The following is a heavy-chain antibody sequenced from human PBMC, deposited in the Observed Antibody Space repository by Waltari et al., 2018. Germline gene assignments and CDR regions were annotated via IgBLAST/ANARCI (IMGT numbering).Heavy chain of an antibody. CDR1: GGSFSGYY. Sequence: QVQLQQWGAGLLKPSETLSLTCAVYGGSFSGYYWSWIRQPPGKGLEWIGEINHSGSTNYNPSLKRRVTISVDTSKTQFSLKLSSVTAADTAVYYCARVAAAGLYYYYYGMDVWGQGTTVTVSS. V-gene: IGHV4-34*01. D-gene: IGHD6-13*01. CDR3: ARVAAAGLYYYYYGMDV. CDR2: INHSGST. J-gene: IGHJ6*02.